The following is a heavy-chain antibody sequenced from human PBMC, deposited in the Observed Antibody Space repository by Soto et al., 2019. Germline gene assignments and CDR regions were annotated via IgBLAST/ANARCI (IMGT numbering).Heavy chain of an antibody. CDR3: ARQCRGVTCHWFVP. CDR2: IFYSGST. J-gene: IGHJ5*02. CDR1: SGSISSTIYS. Sequence: QPQLQESGPGLVKPSETLSLTCTVSSGSISSTIYSWDWIRQPPGKGLEWIGSIFYSGSTYYNPSLKSRVTISVDTSKNQFSLTLTSVTAADTAVYYCARQCRGVTCHWFVPWGQGTLVTVSS. V-gene: IGHV4-39*01. D-gene: IGHD2-15*01.